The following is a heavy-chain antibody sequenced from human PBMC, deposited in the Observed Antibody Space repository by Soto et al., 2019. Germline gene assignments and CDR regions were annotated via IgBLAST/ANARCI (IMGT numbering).Heavy chain of an antibody. CDR2: ISWNSGSI. D-gene: IGHD6-19*01. CDR1: GFTFDDYA. V-gene: IGHV3-9*01. Sequence: EVQLVESGGGLVQPGRSLRLSCAASGFTFDDYAMHWVRQAPGKGLEWVSGISWNSGSIGYADSVKGRVTISRDNAKTSRYLQMNSLRAEDTALYYCAKGWEYSSGLSYYFDYWGQGTLVTVSS. J-gene: IGHJ4*02. CDR3: AKGWEYSSGLSYYFDY.